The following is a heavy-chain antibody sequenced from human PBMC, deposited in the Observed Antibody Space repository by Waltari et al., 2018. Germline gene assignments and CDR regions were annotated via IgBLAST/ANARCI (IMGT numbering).Heavy chain of an antibody. V-gene: IGHV3-9*01. J-gene: IGHJ4*02. CDR3: ARDRGIAVAGQFDY. Sequence: VRQAPGKGLEWVSGISWNSGSIGYADSVKGRFTISRDNAKNSLYLQMNSLRSEDTAVYYCARDRGIAVAGQFDYWGQGTLVTVSS. D-gene: IGHD6-19*01. CDR2: ISWNSGSI.